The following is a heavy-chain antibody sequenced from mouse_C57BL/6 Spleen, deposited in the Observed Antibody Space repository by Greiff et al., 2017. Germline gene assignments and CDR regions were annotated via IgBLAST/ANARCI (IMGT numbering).Heavy chain of an antibody. CDR3: TLDSSGYRAMDY. D-gene: IGHD3-2*02. Sequence: EVQLQQSGAELVRPGASVKLSCTASGFNIKDDYMHWVKQRPEQGLEWIGWIDPENGDTEYASKFQGKATITADTSSNTAYLQLSSLASEDTAVYYCTLDSSGYRAMDYWGQGTSVTVSS. CDR2: IDPENGDT. V-gene: IGHV14-4*01. CDR1: GFNIKDDY. J-gene: IGHJ4*01.